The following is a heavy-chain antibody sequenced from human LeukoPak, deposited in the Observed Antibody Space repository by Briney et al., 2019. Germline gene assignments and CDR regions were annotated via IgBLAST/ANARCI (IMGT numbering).Heavy chain of an antibody. Sequence: ASVKVSCKASGYTFTGYYMHWVRQAPGQGLEWMGWINPNSGGTNYAQKFQGRVTMTRDTSISTAYMELSRLRSDDTAVYYCARVWYSYDPEAFDIWGQGTMVTVSS. CDR2: INPNSGGT. CDR1: GYTFTGYY. J-gene: IGHJ3*02. D-gene: IGHD5-18*01. V-gene: IGHV1-2*02. CDR3: ARVWYSYDPEAFDI.